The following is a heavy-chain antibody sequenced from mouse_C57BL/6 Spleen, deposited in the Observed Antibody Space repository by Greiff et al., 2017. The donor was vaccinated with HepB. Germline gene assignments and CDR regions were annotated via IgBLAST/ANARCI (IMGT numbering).Heavy chain of an antibody. CDR2: ISSGSSTI. Sequence: DVKLVESGGGLVKPGGSLKLSCAASGFTFSDYGMHWVRQAPEKGLEWVAYISSGSSTIYYADTVKGRFTISRDNAKNTLFLQMTSLRSEDTAMYYCATGYDYDDYAMDYWGQGTSVTVSS. D-gene: IGHD2-4*01. V-gene: IGHV5-17*01. J-gene: IGHJ4*01. CDR3: ATGYDYDDYAMDY. CDR1: GFTFSDYG.